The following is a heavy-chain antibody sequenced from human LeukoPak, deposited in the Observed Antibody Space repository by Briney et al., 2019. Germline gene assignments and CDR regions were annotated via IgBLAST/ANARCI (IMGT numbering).Heavy chain of an antibody. D-gene: IGHD6-13*01. CDR2: IWYDGSNK. V-gene: IGHV3-33*08. Sequence: SGGSLRLSCAASGFIFSNAWMSWVRQAPGKGLEWVAVIWYDGSNKYYADSVKGRFTISRDNSKNTLYLQMNSLRAEDTAVYYCARAQLKQQLTPLGYWGQGTLVTVSS. J-gene: IGHJ4*02. CDR3: ARAQLKQQLTPLGY. CDR1: GFIFSNAW.